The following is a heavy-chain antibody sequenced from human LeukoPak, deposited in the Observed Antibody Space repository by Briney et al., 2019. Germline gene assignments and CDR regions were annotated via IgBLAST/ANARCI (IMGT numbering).Heavy chain of an antibody. CDR3: SSPRLNYYGSGRFYYYMDV. Sequence: GGSLRLSCAASGFSFSSYAMSWVRQAPGKGLEWVSGISGSGGSTDYAESVKGRFTISRDTSKNTLYLQMNSLRSEDTAVYYCSSPRLNYYGSGRFYYYMDVWGKGTTVTISS. CDR2: ISGSGGST. D-gene: IGHD3-10*01. CDR1: GFSFSSYA. J-gene: IGHJ6*03. V-gene: IGHV3-23*01.